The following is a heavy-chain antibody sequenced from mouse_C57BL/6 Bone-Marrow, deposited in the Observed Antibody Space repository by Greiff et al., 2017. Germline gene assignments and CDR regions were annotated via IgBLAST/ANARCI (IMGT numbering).Heavy chain of an antibody. J-gene: IGHJ3*01. CDR1: GYTFTSYG. CDR2: IYPRSGNT. V-gene: IGHV1-81*01. CDR3: ARGGEGYYCNVLFAY. D-gene: IGHD2-1*01. Sequence: QVQLKQSGAELARPGASVKLSCKASGYTFTSYGISWVKQRTGQGLEWIGEIYPRSGNTYYNEKFKGKATLTADKSSSTAYMELRSLTSEDSAVYFCARGGEGYYCNVLFAYWGQGTLVTVSA.